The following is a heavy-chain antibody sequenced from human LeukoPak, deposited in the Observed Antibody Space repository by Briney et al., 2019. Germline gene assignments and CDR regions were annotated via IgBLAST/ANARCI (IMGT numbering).Heavy chain of an antibody. V-gene: IGHV3-21*01. D-gene: IGHD2-21*02. CDR2: ISGDGRDI. Sequence: GGSLRLSCAASAFTFSSYGMSWVRQAPGKGLEWVSAISGDGRDIFYADAVKGRFTISRDNAKNSLYLQMNSLRAEDTAVYYCARDIVVVTAILDYWGQGTLVTVSS. CDR1: AFTFSSYG. J-gene: IGHJ4*02. CDR3: ARDIVVVTAILDY.